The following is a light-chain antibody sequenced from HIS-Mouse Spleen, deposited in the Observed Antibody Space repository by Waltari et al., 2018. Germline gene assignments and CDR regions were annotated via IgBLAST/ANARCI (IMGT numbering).Light chain of an antibody. J-gene: IGLJ3*02. V-gene: IGLV1-47*01. CDR3: AAWDDSLSGPV. Sequence: QSVLTQPLSASGTPGQRVTISCSGSSSNIGSNYVYWYQQLPGTAPNLLIYRNNQRPSGVPDRFSGSKSGTSASLAISGLRSEDEADYYCAAWDDSLSGPVFGGGTKLTVL. CDR2: RNN. CDR1: SSNIGSNY.